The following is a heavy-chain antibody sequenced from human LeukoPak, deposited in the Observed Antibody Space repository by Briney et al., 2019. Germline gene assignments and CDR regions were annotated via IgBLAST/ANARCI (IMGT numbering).Heavy chain of an antibody. CDR2: IYYSGST. Sequence: SSETLSLTCTVSGGSISSSSYYWGWIRQPPGKGLEWIGSIYYSGSTYYNPSLKSRVTISVDTSKNQFSLKLSSVTAADTAVYYCARYVVVTAIIDYWGQGTLVTVSS. CDR3: ARYVVVTAIIDY. V-gene: IGHV4-39*01. CDR1: GGSISSSSYY. D-gene: IGHD2-21*02. J-gene: IGHJ4*02.